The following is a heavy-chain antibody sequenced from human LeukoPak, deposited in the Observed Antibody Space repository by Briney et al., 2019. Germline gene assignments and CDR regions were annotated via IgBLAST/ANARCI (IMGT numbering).Heavy chain of an antibody. CDR1: GDSVSSNSAA. CDR3: ARNLITMVRGVSYYYMDV. D-gene: IGHD3-10*01. V-gene: IGHV6-1*01. J-gene: IGHJ6*03. CDR2: TYYRSKWYN. Sequence: SQTLSLTCAISGDSVSSNSAAWNCIRQSPSRGLECLGRTYYRSKWYNDYAVSVKSRITINPDTSKNQFSLQLNSVTPEDTAVYYCARNLITMVRGVSYYYMDVWGKGTTVTVSS.